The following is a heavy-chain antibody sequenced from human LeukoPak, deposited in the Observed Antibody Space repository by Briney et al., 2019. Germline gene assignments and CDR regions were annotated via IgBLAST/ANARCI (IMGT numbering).Heavy chain of an antibody. CDR3: ARQCYYGSGSYYSFDY. CDR2: IYYSGST. Sequence: PSETLPLTCTVSGGSISSYYRSWIRQPPGKGLEWIAYIYYSGSTNYNPSLKSRVIILVDTSKNQFSVKLSSVTAADTAVYYCARQCYYGSGSYYSFDYWGQGTLVTVSS. J-gene: IGHJ4*02. CDR1: GGSISSYY. V-gene: IGHV4-59*08. D-gene: IGHD3-10*01.